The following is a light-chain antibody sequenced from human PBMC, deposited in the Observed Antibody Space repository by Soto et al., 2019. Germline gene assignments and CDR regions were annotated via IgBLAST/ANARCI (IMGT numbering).Light chain of an antibody. CDR1: QTISGTS. CDR3: HQYGTSPLT. CDR2: GAS. V-gene: IGKV3-20*01. Sequence: EKVMTQSPATLSVSPGERATLSCRASQTISGTSLAWYQQKPGQAPRLLIYGASSRASGIPDRFTGSGSATDFTLTISRLEPEDFGIYYCHQYGTSPLTFGGGTKVDIK. J-gene: IGKJ4*01.